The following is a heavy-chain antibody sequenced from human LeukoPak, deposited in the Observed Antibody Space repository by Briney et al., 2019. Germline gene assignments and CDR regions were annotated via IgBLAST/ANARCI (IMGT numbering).Heavy chain of an antibody. V-gene: IGHV3-21*01. CDR3: ARDIRGYYGRYFDY. J-gene: IGHJ4*02. D-gene: IGHD4-17*01. Sequence: PGGSLRLSCAASGFTFSSYSMNWVRQAPGKGLEWVSSISSSSSYIYYADSVKGRFTISRDNAKNSLYLQMNSLRAEDTAVYYCARDIRGYYGRYFDYWGQGTLVTVSS. CDR2: ISSSSSYI. CDR1: GFTFSSYS.